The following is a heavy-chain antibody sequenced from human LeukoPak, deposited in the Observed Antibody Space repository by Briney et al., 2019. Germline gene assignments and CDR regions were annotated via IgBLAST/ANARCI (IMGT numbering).Heavy chain of an antibody. CDR2: MNPNSGNT. V-gene: IGHV1-8*03. D-gene: IGHD2-2*01. Sequence: ASVKVSCKAPGYTFTSYDINWVRQATGQGLEWMGWMNPNSGNTGYAQKFQGRVTITRNTSISTAYMELSSLRSEDTAVYYCARSVSYCSSTSCYDLFDCWGQGTLVTVSS. CDR3: ARSVSYCSSTSCYDLFDC. J-gene: IGHJ4*02. CDR1: GYTFTSYD.